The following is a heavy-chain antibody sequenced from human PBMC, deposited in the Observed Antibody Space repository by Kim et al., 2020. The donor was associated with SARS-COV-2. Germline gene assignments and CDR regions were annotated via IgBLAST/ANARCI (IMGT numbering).Heavy chain of an antibody. CDR2: IYWDDDK. V-gene: IGHV2-5*02. D-gene: IGHD5-12*01. Sequence: SGPTLVKPTQTLTLTCTFSGFSLSTSGVGVGWIRQPPGKALEWLALIYWDDDKRYSPSLKSRLTITKDTSKNQVVLTMTNMDPMDTATYYCAHRQRYSGYDYEDWFDPWGQGTLVTVSS. CDR1: GFSLSTSGVG. J-gene: IGHJ5*02. CDR3: AHRQRYSGYDYEDWFDP.